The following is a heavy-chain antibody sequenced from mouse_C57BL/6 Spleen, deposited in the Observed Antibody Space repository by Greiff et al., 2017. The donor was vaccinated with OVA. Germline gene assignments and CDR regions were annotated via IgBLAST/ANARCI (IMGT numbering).Heavy chain of an antibody. V-gene: IGHV1-82*01. D-gene: IGHD2-4*01. Sequence: VQLVESGPELVKPGASVKISCKASGYAFSSSWMNWVKQRPGKGLEWIGRIYPGDGDTNYNGKFKGKATLTADKSSSTAYMQLSSLTSEDSAVYFCARGAYDYDGEVWFAYWGQGTLVTVSA. CDR2: IYPGDGDT. J-gene: IGHJ3*01. CDR3: ARGAYDYDGEVWFAY. CDR1: GYAFSSSW.